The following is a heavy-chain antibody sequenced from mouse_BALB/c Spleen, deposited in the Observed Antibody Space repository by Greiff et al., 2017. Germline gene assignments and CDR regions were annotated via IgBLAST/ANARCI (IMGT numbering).Heavy chain of an antibody. CDR1: GYAFSSYW. Sequence: VQLQQSGAELVRPGSSVKISCKASGYAFSSYWMNWVKQRPGQGLEWIGQIYPGDGDTNYNGKFKGKATLTADKSSSTAYMQLSSLTSEDSAVYFCARSGYRKSAMDDWGQGTSVTVSS. V-gene: IGHV1-80*01. CDR3: ARSGYRKSAMDD. D-gene: IGHD3-2*02. CDR2: IYPGDGDT. J-gene: IGHJ4*01.